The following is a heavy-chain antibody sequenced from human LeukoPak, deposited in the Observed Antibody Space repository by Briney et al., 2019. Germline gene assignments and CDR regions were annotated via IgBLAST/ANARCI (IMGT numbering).Heavy chain of an antibody. CDR1: GGSFSGYY. D-gene: IGHD6-6*01. CDR2: INHSGST. CDR3: AGSIAARPPDY. V-gene: IGHV4-34*01. Sequence: KTSETLSLTCAVYGGSFSGYYWSWIRQPPGKGLEWIGEINHSGSTNYNPSLKSRVTISVDTSKNQFSLKLSSVTAADTAVYYCAGSIAARPPDYWGQGTLVTVSS. J-gene: IGHJ4*02.